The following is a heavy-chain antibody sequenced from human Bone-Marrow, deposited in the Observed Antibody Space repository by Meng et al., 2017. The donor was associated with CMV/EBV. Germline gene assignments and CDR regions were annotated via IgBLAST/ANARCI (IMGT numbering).Heavy chain of an antibody. J-gene: IGHJ4*02. D-gene: IGHD6-13*01. CDR3: AKDREDIAAASDGFDY. CDR2: ISSSGSTI. V-gene: IGHV3-11*01. Sequence: GGSLRLSCAASGFTFSDYYMSWIRQAPGKGLEWVSYISSSGSTIYYADSVKGRFTISRDNAKNSLYLQMNSLRAEDTAVYYCAKDREDIAAASDGFDYWGQGTLVPVSS. CDR1: GFTFSDYY.